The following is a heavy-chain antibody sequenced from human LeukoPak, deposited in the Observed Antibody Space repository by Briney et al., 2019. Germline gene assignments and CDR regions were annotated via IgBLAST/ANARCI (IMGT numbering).Heavy chain of an antibody. V-gene: IGHV5-51*01. CDR3: ARRGVADAYYGLDV. CDR1: GYTFTNYW. D-gene: IGHD3-16*01. J-gene: IGHJ6*02. Sequence: GESLKISCEVFGYTFTNYWIGWVRQKPGKGLEWMGKIYPGDSDTTYSPSFQGRVTISVDTSIDTAYLQWSSVQASDTAMYYCARRGVADAYYGLDVWGQGTAVTVSS. CDR2: IYPGDSDT.